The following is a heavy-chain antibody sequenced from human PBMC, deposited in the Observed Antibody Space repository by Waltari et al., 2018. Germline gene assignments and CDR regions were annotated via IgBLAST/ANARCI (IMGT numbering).Heavy chain of an antibody. Sequence: QVQLVQSGAEVKKPGASVKVACKVSGYTRTELSMHWVRQAPGKGLEWMGGFDPEDGETIYAQKFQGRVTMTEDTSTHTAYMELSSLRSEDTAVYYCASFLHSSSPNDAFDIWGQGTMVTVSS. V-gene: IGHV1-24*01. CDR1: GYTRTELS. CDR3: ASFLHSSSPNDAFDI. J-gene: IGHJ3*02. D-gene: IGHD6-6*01. CDR2: FDPEDGET.